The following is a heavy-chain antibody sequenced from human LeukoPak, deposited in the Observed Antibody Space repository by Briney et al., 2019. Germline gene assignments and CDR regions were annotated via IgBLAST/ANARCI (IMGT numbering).Heavy chain of an antibody. CDR1: GFTFSSYS. D-gene: IGHD3-3*01. Sequence: PGGSLRLSCAASGFTFSSYSMNWVRQPPGKGLEWVSYIGSSSSSIYYADSVKGRFTIPRDNAKNSLYLQMNSLRDEDTAVYYCARALGLEIDYWGQGTLVTVSS. CDR2: IGSSSSSI. J-gene: IGHJ4*02. CDR3: ARALGLEIDY. V-gene: IGHV3-48*02.